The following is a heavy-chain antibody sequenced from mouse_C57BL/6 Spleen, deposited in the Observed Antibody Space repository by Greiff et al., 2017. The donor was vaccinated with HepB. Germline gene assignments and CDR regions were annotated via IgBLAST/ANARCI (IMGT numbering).Heavy chain of an antibody. V-gene: IGHV1-72*01. J-gene: IGHJ4*01. D-gene: IGHD2-5*01. Sequence: QVQLQQPGAELVKPGASVKLSCKASGYTFTSYWMHWVKQRPGRGLEWIGRIAPNSGGTKYNEKFKSKATLTVDKPSSTAYMQLSSLTSEDSAVYYCARKSNYPYYAMDYWGQGTSVTVSS. CDR3: ARKSNYPYYAMDY. CDR2: IAPNSGGT. CDR1: GYTFTSYW.